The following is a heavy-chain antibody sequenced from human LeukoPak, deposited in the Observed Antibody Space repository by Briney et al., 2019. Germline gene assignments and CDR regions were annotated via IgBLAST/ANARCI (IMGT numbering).Heavy chain of an antibody. J-gene: IGHJ4*02. CDR2: INPSGGST. D-gene: IGHD1-26*01. CDR3: ARMLLGGSYFGGLYFDY. Sequence: GASVKVSCKASGYTFTSYYMDWVRQVPGQGLEWMGIINPSGGSTSYAQKFLGRVTMTRDTSTSTVYMELSSLRSEDTAVYYCARMLLGGSYFGGLYFDYWGQGTLVTVSS. V-gene: IGHV1-46*01. CDR1: GYTFTSYY.